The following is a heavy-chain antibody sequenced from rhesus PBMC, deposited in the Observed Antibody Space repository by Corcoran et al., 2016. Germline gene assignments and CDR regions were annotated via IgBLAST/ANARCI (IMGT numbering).Heavy chain of an antibody. CDR1: GYTFTEYY. J-gene: IGHJ4*01. D-gene: IGHD2-27*01. CDR3: ARTYCSGIYCYAPLY. CDR2: INPKTGGT. Sequence: QVQLVQSGAEVKKSGSSVKVSCKASGYTFTEYYMHWVRQAPGQGIEWMGEINPKTGGTNYAQKFQGRVTMTRDTSTSTAYMELSSLRSEDTAVYYCARTYCSGIYCYAPLYWGQGVLVTVSS. V-gene: IGHV1-138*01.